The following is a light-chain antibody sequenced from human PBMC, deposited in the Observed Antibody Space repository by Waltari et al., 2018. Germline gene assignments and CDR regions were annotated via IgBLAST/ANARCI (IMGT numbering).Light chain of an antibody. J-gene: IGLJ2*01. CDR2: QDT. CDR3: QAWDSSTAV. Sequence: SYELTQPPSVSVSPGQTASIACSGGKLGAKYASWYQQKPGQSPILVIYQDTTRPSGIPERFSGSNSGNTATLTISGAQAMDEADYYCQAWDSSTAVFGGGTKLTVL. V-gene: IGLV3-1*01. CDR1: KLGAKY.